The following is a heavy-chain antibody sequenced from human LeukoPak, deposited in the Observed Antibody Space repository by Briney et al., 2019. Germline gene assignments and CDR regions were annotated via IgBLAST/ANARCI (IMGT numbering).Heavy chain of an antibody. CDR2: ISRSSGSSI. J-gene: IGHJ4*02. D-gene: IGHD6-19*01. CDR1: GFTFSNYE. V-gene: IGHV3-48*03. Sequence: PGGSLRLSCAASGFTFSNYETNWVRQAPGKGLEWVSYISRSSGSSIYYADSVKGRFTISRDNAKNSLCLQMNSLRAEDTAVYYCARDSSGWYYFDYWGQGILVTVSS. CDR3: ARDSSGWYYFDY.